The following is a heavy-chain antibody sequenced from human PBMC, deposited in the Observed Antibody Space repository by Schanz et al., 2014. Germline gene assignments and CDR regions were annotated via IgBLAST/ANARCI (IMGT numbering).Heavy chain of an antibody. CDR3: AKDPSHGDYDYDYDY. J-gene: IGHJ4*02. D-gene: IGHD3-16*01. Sequence: AQLAESGGGLVQPGGSLRLSCAVSGFTVSSNHMSWVRQAPGKGLEWVSAISGSGGSTYYADSVKGRFTISRDNSKNTLYLQMNSLRAEDTAVYYCAKDPSHGDYDYDYDYWGQGTLMNVSS. V-gene: IGHV3-23*04. CDR1: GFTVSSNH. CDR2: ISGSGGST.